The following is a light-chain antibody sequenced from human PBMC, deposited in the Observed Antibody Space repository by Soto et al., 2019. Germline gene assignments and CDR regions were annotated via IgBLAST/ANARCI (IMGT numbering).Light chain of an antibody. CDR3: CSYTTSSTYV. Sequence: QSVLTQPASVSGSPGQSITIPCTGTSSDVGGYNYVSWYQQHPGKAPKLMIYEVSYRPSGVSNRFSGSKSGNTASLTISGLQAEDEADYYCCSYTTSSTYVFGTGTKLTVL. CDR2: EVS. J-gene: IGLJ1*01. CDR1: SSDVGGYNY. V-gene: IGLV2-14*01.